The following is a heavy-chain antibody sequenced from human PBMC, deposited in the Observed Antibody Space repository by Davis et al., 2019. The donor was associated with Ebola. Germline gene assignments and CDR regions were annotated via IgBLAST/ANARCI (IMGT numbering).Heavy chain of an antibody. J-gene: IGHJ3*01. CDR1: GFTFSSYG. CDR3: AKRGYDSSGLGV. CDR2: IRYDGSNK. V-gene: IGHV3-30*02. D-gene: IGHD3-22*01. Sequence: PGGSLRLSCAASGFTFSSYGMHWVRQAPGKGLEWVAFIRYDGSNKYYADSVKGRFTISRDNSKNTLYLQMNSLRAEDTAVYYCAKRGYDSSGLGVWGQGTMVTVSS.